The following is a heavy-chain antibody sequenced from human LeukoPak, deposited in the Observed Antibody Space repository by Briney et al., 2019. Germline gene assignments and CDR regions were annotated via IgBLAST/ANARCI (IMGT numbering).Heavy chain of an antibody. J-gene: IGHJ4*02. Sequence: GGSLRLSCAASGFTFSDYYMSWIRQAPGKGLEWVSYISSSSSYTNYADFVKGRFTISRDNAKNSLYLQMNSLRAEDTAVYYCVQLLWFGELALNYFDYWGQGTLVTVSS. CDR1: GFTFSDYY. CDR3: VQLLWFGELALNYFDY. D-gene: IGHD3-10*01. V-gene: IGHV3-11*03. CDR2: ISSSSSYT.